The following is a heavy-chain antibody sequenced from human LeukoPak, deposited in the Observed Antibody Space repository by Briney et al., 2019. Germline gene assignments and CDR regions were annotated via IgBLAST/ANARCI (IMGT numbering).Heavy chain of an antibody. V-gene: IGHV4-34*01. J-gene: IGHJ6*03. D-gene: IGHD5-12*01. CDR3: ARGQWGYSGYDTGSYYYYYMDV. CDR2: INHSGST. CDR1: GGSFSGYY. Sequence: SETLSLTCAVYGGSFSGYYWSWIRHPPGKGLEWIGEINHSGSTNYNPSLKSRVTISVDTSKNQFSLKLSSVTAADTAVYYCARGQWGYSGYDTGSYYYYYMDVWGKGTTVTVSS.